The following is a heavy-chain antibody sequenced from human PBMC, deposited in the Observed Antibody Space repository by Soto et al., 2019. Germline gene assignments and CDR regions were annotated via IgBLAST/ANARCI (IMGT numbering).Heavy chain of an antibody. J-gene: IGHJ3*02. CDR1: GFTFSSYW. CDR2: IKQDGSEK. V-gene: IGHV3-7*01. D-gene: IGHD1-7*01. Sequence: PGGSLRLSCAASGFTFSSYWMSWVRQAPGKGLEWVANIKQDGSEKYYVDSVKGRFTISRDNGKNSLYLQLNSLRDEDTAVYYCARDQLELRDAFDIWGQGTMVTVSS. CDR3: ARDQLELRDAFDI.